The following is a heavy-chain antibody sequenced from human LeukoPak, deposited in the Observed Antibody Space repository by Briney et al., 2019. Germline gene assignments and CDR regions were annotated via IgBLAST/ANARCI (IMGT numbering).Heavy chain of an antibody. CDR3: ARDITLVPAAISGWFDP. D-gene: IGHD2-2*02. CDR2: INPNSGGT. J-gene: IGHJ5*02. V-gene: IGHV1-2*02. CDR1: GYTFTGYY. Sequence: ASVKVSFKASGYTFTGYYMHWVRQAPGQGLEWMGWINPNSGGTNYAQKFQGRVTMTRDTSISTAYMELSRLRSDDTAVYYCARDITLVPAAISGWFDPWGQGTLVTVSS.